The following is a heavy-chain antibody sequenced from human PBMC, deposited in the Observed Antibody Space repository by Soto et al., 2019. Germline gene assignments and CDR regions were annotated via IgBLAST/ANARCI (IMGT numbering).Heavy chain of an antibody. CDR3: ASRGRDGYKYTSDY. CDR2: IIPIFGTA. Sequence: SVKVSCKASGGTFSSYAISWVRQAPGQGLEWMGGIIPIFGTANYAQKFQGRVTITADESTCTAYMELSGLRSEDTAVYYCASRGRDGYKYTSDYWGQGTLVTVSS. V-gene: IGHV1-69*13. D-gene: IGHD5-12*01. J-gene: IGHJ4*02. CDR1: GGTFSSYA.